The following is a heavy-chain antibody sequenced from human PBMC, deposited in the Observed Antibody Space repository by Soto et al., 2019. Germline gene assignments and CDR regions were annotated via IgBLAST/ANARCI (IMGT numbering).Heavy chain of an antibody. D-gene: IGHD5-12*01. CDR3: TWSLVARDAFDE. J-gene: IGHJ3*01. CDR2: ISGSGDRT. V-gene: IGHV3-23*01. CDR1: VFTFSTSV. Sequence: GGSLRLSCAASVFTFSTSVMSWVRQAPGKGLQWVSSISGSGDRTYYADSVKGRFTVSRDNSKNTLYLDMNTVTADDTALYYCTWSLVARDAFDEWGQGTMVTVPS.